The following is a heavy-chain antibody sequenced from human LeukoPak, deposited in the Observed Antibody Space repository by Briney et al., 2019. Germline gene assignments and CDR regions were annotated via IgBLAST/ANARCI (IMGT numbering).Heavy chain of an antibody. J-gene: IGHJ4*02. CDR3: ASSTRGQLPRDDY. D-gene: IGHD2-2*01. V-gene: IGHV1-69*04. CDR1: GGTFSSYA. Sequence: SVKVSCKASGGTFSSYAISWVRQAPGQGLEWMGRIIPILGIANYAQKFQGRVTITADKSTSTAYMELSSLRSDDTAVYYCASSTRGQLPRDDYWGQGTLVTVSS. CDR2: IIPILGIA.